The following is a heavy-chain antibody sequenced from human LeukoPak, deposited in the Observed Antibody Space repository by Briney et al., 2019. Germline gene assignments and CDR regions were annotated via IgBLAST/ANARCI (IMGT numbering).Heavy chain of an antibody. Sequence: GGSLRLSCAASGFTFSGYSMNWVRQAPGKGLEWVSYISSSSSNIYYADSVKGRFTISRDNAKNSLYLQMNSLRDEDTAVYYCAGTRTTVAPYFDYWGQGTLVTVSS. V-gene: IGHV3-48*02. CDR2: ISSSSSNI. CDR3: AGTRTTVAPYFDY. D-gene: IGHD4-23*01. J-gene: IGHJ4*02. CDR1: GFTFSGYS.